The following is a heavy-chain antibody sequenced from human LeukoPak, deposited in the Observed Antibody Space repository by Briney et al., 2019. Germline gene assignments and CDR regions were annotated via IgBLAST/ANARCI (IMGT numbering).Heavy chain of an antibody. D-gene: IGHD5-24*01. CDR3: ARWVEMATITDFDY. V-gene: IGHV5-51*01. Sequence: GESLKISCKGSGYSFTSYWIGWVRRMPGKGLEWMGIIYPGDSDTRYSPSFQGQVTISADKSISTAHLQWSSLKASDTAMYYCARWVEMATITDFDYWGQGTLVTVSS. CDR1: GYSFTSYW. J-gene: IGHJ4*02. CDR2: IYPGDSDT.